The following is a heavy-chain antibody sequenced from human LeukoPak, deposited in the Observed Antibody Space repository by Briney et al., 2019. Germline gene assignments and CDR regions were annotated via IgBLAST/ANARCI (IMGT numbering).Heavy chain of an antibody. Sequence: ASVKVSCKVSGYTLTELSMHWVRQAPGKGLEWMGGFDPEDGETVYAQKFQGRVTMTRDTSTSIVYMELNSLRSEDTAVYYCARADSSGYYGVDYWGHRTMVAVSS. V-gene: IGHV1-24*01. J-gene: IGHJ4*01. CDR2: FDPEDGET. CDR1: GYTLTELS. D-gene: IGHD3-22*01. CDR3: ARADSSGYYGVDY.